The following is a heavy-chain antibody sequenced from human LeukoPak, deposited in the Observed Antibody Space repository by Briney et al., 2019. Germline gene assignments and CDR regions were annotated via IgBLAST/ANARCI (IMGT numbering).Heavy chain of an antibody. CDR2: IWFDGSNK. D-gene: IGHD2-15*01. V-gene: IGHV3-33*01. J-gene: IGHJ4*02. Sequence: AGGSLRLSCAASGFTFNTYGMHWVRQAPGKGLEWVAFIWFDGSNKYYTDSVKGRFAISRDNSKNTLYLQMNSLRAEDTAVYYCARDAHCSGGNCPFDFWGQGALVTVSS. CDR3: ARDAHCSGGNCPFDF. CDR1: GFTFNTYG.